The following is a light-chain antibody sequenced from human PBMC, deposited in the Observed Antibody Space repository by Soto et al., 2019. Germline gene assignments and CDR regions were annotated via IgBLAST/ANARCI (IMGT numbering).Light chain of an antibody. V-gene: IGKV3-20*01. Sequence: EIVLTQSPGTLSLSPGDRATLSCRASQSVSSNYFAWYQQRFGQAPRLLIYAASSRAAGIPDRFSGSGSGTDFTLTISRLEPEDFAVYYCQQYGSSSWTFCQGTKVEIK. J-gene: IGKJ1*01. CDR2: AAS. CDR1: QSVSSNY. CDR3: QQYGSSSWT.